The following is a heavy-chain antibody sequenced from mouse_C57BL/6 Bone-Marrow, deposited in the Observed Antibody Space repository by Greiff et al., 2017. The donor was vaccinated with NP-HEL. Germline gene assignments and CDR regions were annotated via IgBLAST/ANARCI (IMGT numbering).Heavy chain of an antibody. V-gene: IGHV5-4*01. CDR2: ISDGGSYT. CDR1: GFTFSSYA. D-gene: IGHD2-1*01. CDR3: ARERVGNPYYFDY. Sequence: EVQLQESGGGLVKPGGSLKLSCAASGFTFSSYAMSWVRQTPEKRLEWVATISDGGSYTYYPDNVKGRFTISRDNAKNNLYLQMSHLKSEDTAMYYCARERVGNPYYFDYWGQGTTLTGSS. J-gene: IGHJ2*01.